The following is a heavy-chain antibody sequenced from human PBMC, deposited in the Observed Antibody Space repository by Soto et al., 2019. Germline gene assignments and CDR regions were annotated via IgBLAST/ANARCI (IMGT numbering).Heavy chain of an antibody. CDR2: IKMKSDGGAT. CDR3: TTDRATITTGFDY. CDR1: GFSFSNSY. D-gene: IGHD4-4*01. V-gene: IGHV3-15*01. J-gene: IGHJ4*02. Sequence: PGGSLRLSCAASGFSFSNSYMSWIRQAPGKGLEWVGRIKMKSDGGATDYGAPVKGRFAISRDDSKNTLYLQMNSLETEDTAVYYCTTDRATITTGFDYWGQGALVTVSS.